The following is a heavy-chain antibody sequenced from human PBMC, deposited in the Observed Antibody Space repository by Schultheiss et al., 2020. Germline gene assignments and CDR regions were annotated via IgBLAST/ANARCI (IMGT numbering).Heavy chain of an antibody. V-gene: IGHV1-18*01. CDR1: GYTFTSYG. D-gene: IGHD3-10*01. CDR2: ISAYNGNT. J-gene: IGHJ6*03. Sequence: ASVKVSCKASGYTFTSYGISWVRQAPGQGLEWMGWISAYNGNTNYAQKLQGRVTMTTDTSTSTAYMELRSLRSDDTAVYYCASSSGSYHYYYYMDVWGKGTTVTVSS. CDR3: ASSSGSYHYYYYMDV.